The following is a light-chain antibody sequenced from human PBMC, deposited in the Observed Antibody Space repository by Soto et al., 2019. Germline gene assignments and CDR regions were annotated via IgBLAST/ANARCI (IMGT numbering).Light chain of an antibody. CDR3: SSYTSTNTPVV. V-gene: IGLV2-14*01. CDR2: DVS. J-gene: IGLJ2*01. Sequence: QSVLTQPASVSGSPGQSITISCTGTSSDVGGYNYVSWYQQYPGKVPKLMIYDVSNRPSRVSNRFSGSKSGNTASLTISGLQAEDEADYYCSSYTSTNTPVVFGGGTKLTVL. CDR1: SSDVGGYNY.